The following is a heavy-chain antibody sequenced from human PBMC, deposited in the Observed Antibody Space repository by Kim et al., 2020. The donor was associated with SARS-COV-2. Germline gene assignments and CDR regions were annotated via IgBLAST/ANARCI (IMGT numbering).Heavy chain of an antibody. CDR3: ARAAAGGYYYYGMDV. J-gene: IGHJ6*02. Sequence: GGSLRLSCAASGFTFSSYWMHWVRQAPGKGLVWVSRINSDGSSTSYADSVKGRFTISRDNAKNTLYLQMNSLRAEDTAVYYCARAAAGGYYYYGMDVWGQGTTVTVSS. CDR2: INSDGSST. D-gene: IGHD6-13*01. V-gene: IGHV3-74*01. CDR1: GFTFSSYW.